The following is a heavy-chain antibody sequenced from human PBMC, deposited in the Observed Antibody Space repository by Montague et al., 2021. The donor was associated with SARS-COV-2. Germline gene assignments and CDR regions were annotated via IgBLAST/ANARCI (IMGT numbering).Heavy chain of an antibody. V-gene: IGHV4-31*11. J-gene: IGHJ4*02. D-gene: IGHD5-24*01. CDR3: VRARWLQPFFDN. CDR1: GGSIRGSSYY. CDR2: IYYTGST. Sequence: TLSLTRAVSGGSIRGSSYYWSWIRHHPEKGLEWIGYIYYTGSTYYNPSLKSRVVISVDTSKNEFSLNLTSVTAADTAVYYCVRARWLQPFFDNWGQGTLVIVSS.